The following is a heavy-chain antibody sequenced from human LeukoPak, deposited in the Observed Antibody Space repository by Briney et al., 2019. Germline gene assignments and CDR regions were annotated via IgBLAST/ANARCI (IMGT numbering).Heavy chain of an antibody. CDR3: ARLRGSNYYDIMDV. Sequence: GGSLRLPCAASGFTFSTYNMNWVRQAPGKGLEWVSYISSSGSTVYYAASVKGRFTISRDNAKNSLYLQMNSLRAEDTAVYYCARLRGSNYYDIMDVWGQGTTATVSS. V-gene: IGHV3-48*04. CDR2: ISSSGSTV. J-gene: IGHJ6*02. D-gene: IGHD3-22*01. CDR1: GFTFSTYN.